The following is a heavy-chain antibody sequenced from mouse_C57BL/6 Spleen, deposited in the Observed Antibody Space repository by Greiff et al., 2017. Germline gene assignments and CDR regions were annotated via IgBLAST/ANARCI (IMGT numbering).Heavy chain of an antibody. CDR2: INPNNGGT. CDR3: AKYYYYGSNFDC. Sequence: VQLQQSGPELVKPGASVKISCKASGYTFTDYYMNWVKQSHGKSLEWIGDINPNNGGTRYNQKFKGKATLTVDKSSRTAYMELRSLTSEDSAVYYCAKYYYYGSNFDCGGQGTTLTVSA. D-gene: IGHD1-1*01. J-gene: IGHJ2*01. CDR1: GYTFTDYY. V-gene: IGHV1-26*01.